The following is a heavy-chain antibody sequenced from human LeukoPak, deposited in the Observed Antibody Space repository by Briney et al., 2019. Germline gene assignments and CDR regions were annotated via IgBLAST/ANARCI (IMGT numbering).Heavy chain of an antibody. J-gene: IGHJ3*02. CDR1: GFTFSSYE. CDR3: ARERPGEDAFDI. D-gene: IGHD7-27*01. CDR2: ISSSHSTI. V-gene: IGHV3-48*03. Sequence: PGVSLRLSCAASGFTFSSYEMNWVRQAPGKGLVWVSHISSSHSTIYYADSLKGRFAVSSDIAKNSLYLQINSVRAEDTAVYYCARERPGEDAFDIWGQGTMVTVSS.